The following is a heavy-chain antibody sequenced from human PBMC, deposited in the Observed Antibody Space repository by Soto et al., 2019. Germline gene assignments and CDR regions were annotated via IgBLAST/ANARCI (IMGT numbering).Heavy chain of an antibody. CDR3: ARPRSGNSYGYGVSTWDEDAFDI. J-gene: IGHJ3*02. CDR1: GGSISSSSYY. D-gene: IGHD5-18*01. CDR2: IYYSGST. Sequence: QLQLQESGPGLVKPSETLSLTCTVSGGSISSSSYYWGWIRQPPGKGLEWIGSIYYSGSTYYNPSLKSRVTISVDTSKNQFSLKLSSVTAADTAVYYCARPRSGNSYGYGVSTWDEDAFDIWGQGTMVTVSS. V-gene: IGHV4-39*01.